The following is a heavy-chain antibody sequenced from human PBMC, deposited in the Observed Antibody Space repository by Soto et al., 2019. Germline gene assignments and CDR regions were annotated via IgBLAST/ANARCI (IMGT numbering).Heavy chain of an antibody. D-gene: IGHD3-10*01. CDR1: GFTFSSYA. V-gene: IGHV3-23*01. CDR3: AKNPILLGFSYYYYGMDV. J-gene: IGHJ6*02. CDR2: ISGSGGRT. Sequence: GSLRLSCAASGFTFSSYAMTWVRQAPGKGLEWVSGISGSGGRTYYADSVKGRFTISRDNSKNTLYLQMNSLRAEDTAVYYCAKNPILLGFSYYYYGMDVRGQGTTVTVSS.